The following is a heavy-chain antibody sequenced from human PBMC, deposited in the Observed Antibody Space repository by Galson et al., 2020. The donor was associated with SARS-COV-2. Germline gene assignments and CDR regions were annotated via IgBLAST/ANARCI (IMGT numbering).Heavy chain of an antibody. CDR3: AKLAIWFGNLAPYYFDY. V-gene: IGHV3-30*18. D-gene: IGHD3-10*01. Sequence: GGSLRLSCAASGFTFSSYDIHWVRQAPGKGLEWVAVVSYDGTNKRFADSVKGRFTISRDNSKNTVYLEMNSLRPEDTAVYYCAKLAIWFGNLAPYYFDYWGQGALVTVSS. CDR1: GFTFSSYD. CDR2: VSYDGTNK. J-gene: IGHJ4*02.